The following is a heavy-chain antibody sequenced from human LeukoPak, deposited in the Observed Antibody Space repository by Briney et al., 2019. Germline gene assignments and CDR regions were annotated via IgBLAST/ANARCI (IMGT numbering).Heavy chain of an antibody. V-gene: IGHV4-34*01. CDR1: GGSFSGYY. Sequence: SETLSLTCAVYGGSFSGYYWSWIRQPPGKGLEWIGEINHSGSINYNPSLKSRVTISVDTSKNQFSLKLSSVTAADTAVYYCATTTVTTFGYWGQGTLVTVSS. CDR2: INHSGSI. J-gene: IGHJ4*02. D-gene: IGHD4-17*01. CDR3: ATTTVTTFGY.